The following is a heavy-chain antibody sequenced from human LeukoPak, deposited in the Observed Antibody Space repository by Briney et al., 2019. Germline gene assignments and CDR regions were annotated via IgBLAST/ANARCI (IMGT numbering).Heavy chain of an antibody. J-gene: IGHJ4*02. CDR3: ARVPHCSGGSCYDSNFDY. D-gene: IGHD2-15*01. CDR2: INHSGST. Sequence: PSETLSLTCTVSGGSISSYYWSWIRQPPGKGLEWIGEINHSGSTNYNPSLKSRVTISVDTSKNQFSLKLSSVTAADTAVYYCARVPHCSGGSCYDSNFDYWGQGTLVTVSS. CDR1: GGSISSYY. V-gene: IGHV4-34*01.